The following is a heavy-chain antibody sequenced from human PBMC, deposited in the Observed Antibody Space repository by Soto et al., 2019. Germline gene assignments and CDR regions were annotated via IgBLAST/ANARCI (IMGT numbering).Heavy chain of an antibody. CDR1: GYTFTGYY. CDR3: ARDNYYGSGSHFDY. D-gene: IGHD3-10*01. CDR2: INPNSGGT. J-gene: IGHJ4*02. Sequence: ASVKVSCKASGYTFTGYYMHWVLQAPGQGLEWMGWINPNSGGTNYAQKFQGWVTMTRDTSISTAHMELSRLRSDDTAVYYCARDNYYGSGSHFDYWGQGTLVTVSS. V-gene: IGHV1-2*04.